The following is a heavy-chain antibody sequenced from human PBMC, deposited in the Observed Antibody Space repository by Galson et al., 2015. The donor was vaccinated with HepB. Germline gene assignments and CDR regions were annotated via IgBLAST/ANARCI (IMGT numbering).Heavy chain of an antibody. D-gene: IGHD2-8*01. CDR1: GFTFSSYD. CDR2: IGTAGDP. J-gene: IGHJ3*02. CDR3: ARANAINDAFDI. V-gene: IGHV3-13*05. Sequence: SLRLSCAASGFTFSSYDMHWVRQATGKGLEWVSAIGTAGDPYYPGSVKGRFTVSRENAKNSLYLQMNSLRAGDTAVYYCARANAINDAFDIWGQGTMVTVSS.